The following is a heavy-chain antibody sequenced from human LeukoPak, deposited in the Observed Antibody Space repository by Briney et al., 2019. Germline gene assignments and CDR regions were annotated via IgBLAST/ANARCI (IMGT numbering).Heavy chain of an antibody. D-gene: IGHD3-22*01. J-gene: IGHJ3*02. CDR1: GYTFTSYG. CDR3: ARENYYDSSGYRHDAFDI. V-gene: IGHV1-18*01. CDR2: ISAYNGNT. Sequence: ASVKVSCKASGYTFTSYGISWVRQAPGQGLEWMGWISAYNGNTNYAQKLQGRVTMTTDTSTSTPYMELRSLRSDDTAVYYCARENYYDSSGYRHDAFDIWGQGTMVTVSS.